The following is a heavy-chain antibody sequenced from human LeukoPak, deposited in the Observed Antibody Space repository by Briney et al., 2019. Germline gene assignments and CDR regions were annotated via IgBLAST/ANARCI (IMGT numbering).Heavy chain of an antibody. D-gene: IGHD5-18*01. Sequence: GGSLRLSCAASGFTFSDYYMRWIRQAPGEGLGSVSYISSSSPYTNYADSVKGRFTISRDNAKNSLYLQMNSLRAEDTAVYYCARNSYGLDYWGQGTLVTVSS. CDR2: ISSSSPYT. J-gene: IGHJ4*02. V-gene: IGHV3-11*03. CDR1: GFTFSDYY. CDR3: ARNSYGLDY.